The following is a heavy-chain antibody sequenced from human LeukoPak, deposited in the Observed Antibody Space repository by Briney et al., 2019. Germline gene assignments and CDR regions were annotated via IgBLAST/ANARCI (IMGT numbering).Heavy chain of an antibody. Sequence: GGSMRLSCAASGFTFSSYAMSWVRQAPGKGLEWVSAISGSGGSTYYADSVKGRFTISRDNSKNTLYLQMNSLRAEDTAVYYCAKDLSFIAVAGTVDYWGQGTLVTVSS. CDR2: ISGSGGST. V-gene: IGHV3-23*01. CDR3: AKDLSFIAVAGTVDY. J-gene: IGHJ4*02. CDR1: GFTFSSYA. D-gene: IGHD6-19*01.